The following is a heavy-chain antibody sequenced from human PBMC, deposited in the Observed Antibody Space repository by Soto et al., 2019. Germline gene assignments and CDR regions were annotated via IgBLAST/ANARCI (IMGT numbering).Heavy chain of an antibody. Sequence: ASVKVSCKASGYILSAYYMHWVRQAPGQGLEWMGIINPSGGTTTYAQNFQGRVTMTRDTSTSTVYMELSSLTSEDTAMYYCAREPSIWGQGTLVTVSS. CDR3: AREPSI. V-gene: IGHV1-46*01. CDR2: INPSGGTT. J-gene: IGHJ4*02. CDR1: GYILSAYY.